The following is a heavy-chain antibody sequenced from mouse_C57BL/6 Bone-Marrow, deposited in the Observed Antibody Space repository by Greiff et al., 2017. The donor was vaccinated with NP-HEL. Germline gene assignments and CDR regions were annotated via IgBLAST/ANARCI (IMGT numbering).Heavy chain of an antibody. J-gene: IGHJ2*01. Sequence: SGPELVKPGASVKIPCKASGYTFTDYNMDWVKQSHGKSLEWIGDINPNNGGTIYNQKFKGKATLTVDKSSSTAYMELRSLTSEDTAVYYCARPVYYYGSSPFYYFDYWGQGTTLTVSS. CDR3: ARPVYYYGSSPFYYFDY. D-gene: IGHD1-1*01. CDR2: INPNNGGT. CDR1: GYTFTDYN. V-gene: IGHV1-18*01.